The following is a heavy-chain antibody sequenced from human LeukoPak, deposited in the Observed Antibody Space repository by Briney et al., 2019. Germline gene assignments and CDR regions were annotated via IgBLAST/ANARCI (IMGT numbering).Heavy chain of an antibody. CDR1: GYPFSAHF. D-gene: IGHD3-10*01. J-gene: IGHJ4*02. CDR3: VRGTPTPGMDY. CDR2: IDTTTGNP. V-gene: IGHV7-4-1*02. Sequence: ASVKVSCKASGYPFSAHFLNWVRQAPGQGLEWMGNIDTTTGNPRYAQDFTGRFVFSLDTSVSTAYLQITSLKANDTAAYYCVRGTPTPGMDYWGQGTQVTVSS.